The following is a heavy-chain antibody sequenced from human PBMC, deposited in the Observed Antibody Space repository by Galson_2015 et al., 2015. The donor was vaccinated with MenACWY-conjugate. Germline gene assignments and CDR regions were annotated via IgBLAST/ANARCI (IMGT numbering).Heavy chain of an antibody. J-gene: IGHJ4*02. D-gene: IGHD3-16*01. CDR2: IRYDGSNK. CDR1: GFTFSSYG. Sequence: SLRLSCAASGFTFSSYGMHWVRQAPGKGLEWVAFIRYDGSNKYYADSVKGRFTISRDNSKNTLYLQMNSLRAEDTAVYYCAKDRGVWGSRGPFDYWGQGTLVTVSS. V-gene: IGHV3-30*02. CDR3: AKDRGVWGSRGPFDY.